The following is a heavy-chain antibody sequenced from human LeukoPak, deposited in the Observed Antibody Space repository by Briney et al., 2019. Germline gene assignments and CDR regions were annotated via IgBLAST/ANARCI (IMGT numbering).Heavy chain of an antibody. CDR2: ISSSGSYI. CDR1: GFTFSSYS. Sequence: GGSLRLSCAASGFTFSSYSMNWVRQAPGKGLEWVSSISSSGSYIYYADSVKGRFTIPRDNAKNSLYLQMNSLRAEDTAVYYCARSDTAMATPFGYWGQGTLVTVSS. J-gene: IGHJ4*02. D-gene: IGHD5-18*01. V-gene: IGHV3-21*01. CDR3: ARSDTAMATPFGY.